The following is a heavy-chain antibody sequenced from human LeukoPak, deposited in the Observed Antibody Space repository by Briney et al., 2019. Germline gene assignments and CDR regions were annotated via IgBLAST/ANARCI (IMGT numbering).Heavy chain of an antibody. D-gene: IGHD3-10*01. CDR1: GGSISSYY. J-gene: IGHJ4*02. CDR3: ARVSLVRGAPDYYFDY. CDR2: IYYSGST. V-gene: IGHV4-59*12. Sequence: SEALSLTCTVSGGSISSYYWSWIRQPPGEGLEWIGYIYYSGSTNYNPSLNSRVTISVDTSKNQFSLKLSSVTAADTAVYYCARVSLVRGAPDYYFDYWGQGTLVTVSS.